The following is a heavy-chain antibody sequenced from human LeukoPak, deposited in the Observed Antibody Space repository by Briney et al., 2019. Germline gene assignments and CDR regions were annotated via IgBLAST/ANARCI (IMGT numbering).Heavy chain of an antibody. J-gene: IGHJ4*02. D-gene: IGHD2-15*01. Sequence: PSETLSLACAVYGGSFSGYYWSWIRQPPGKGLEWIGEINHSGSTNYNPSLKSRVTMSVDTSKNQFSLRLTSVTAADTAVYYCASFSRARIVVDGKVNDYWGQGTLVTVSS. CDR1: GGSFSGYY. CDR3: ASFSRARIVVDGKVNDY. CDR2: INHSGST. V-gene: IGHV4-34*01.